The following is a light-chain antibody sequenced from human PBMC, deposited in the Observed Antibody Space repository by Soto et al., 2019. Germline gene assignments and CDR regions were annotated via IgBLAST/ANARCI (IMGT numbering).Light chain of an antibody. V-gene: IGLV2-14*01. CDR1: SSDVGDYNH. CDR2: DVT. CDR3: NSYSSSSTSYL. Sequence: QSALTQPASVSGSPGQTITISCTGTSSDVGDYNHVSWYQQRPGKAPKLVIYDVTNRPSGVSNRFFGSKSANTASLTISGLQADDEADYYCNSYSSSSTSYLFGTGTKVTVL. J-gene: IGLJ1*01.